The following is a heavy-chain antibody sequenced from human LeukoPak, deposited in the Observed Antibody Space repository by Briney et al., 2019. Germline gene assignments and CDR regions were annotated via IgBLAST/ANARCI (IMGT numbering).Heavy chain of an antibody. D-gene: IGHD1-26*01. Sequence: GGSLRLSCAASGFTFSSYGMHWVRQAPGKGLEWVAVIWYDGSNKYYADSVKGRFTISRDNSKNTLYLQMNSLRAEDTAVYYCAKVGAMWDNWFDPWGQGTLVTVSS. V-gene: IGHV3-30*02. CDR1: GFTFSSYG. CDR3: AKVGAMWDNWFDP. CDR2: IWYDGSNK. J-gene: IGHJ5*02.